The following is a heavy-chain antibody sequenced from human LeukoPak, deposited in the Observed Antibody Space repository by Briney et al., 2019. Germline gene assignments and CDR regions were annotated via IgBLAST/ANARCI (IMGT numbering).Heavy chain of an antibody. CDR3: TTDLPTLGSGEMDY. Sequence: GGSLRLSCAASGFTLTNAWMSWVRQAPGKGLEWVGRIKSKGGGGTTDYAAPVKGRFTISRDDSKNTLYLQMNSLKAEDTAVYYCTTDLPTLGSGEMDYWGQGTLVTVSS. CDR2: IKSKGGGGTT. V-gene: IGHV3-15*01. D-gene: IGHD3-10*01. J-gene: IGHJ4*02. CDR1: GFTLTNAW.